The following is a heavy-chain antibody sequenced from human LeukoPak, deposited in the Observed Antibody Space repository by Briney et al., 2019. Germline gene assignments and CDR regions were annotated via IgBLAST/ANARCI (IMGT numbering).Heavy chain of an antibody. CDR2: IYTSGVT. CDR3: ARTYGDNVLSAFDV. CDR1: GGSINSYY. V-gene: IGHV4-4*07. J-gene: IGHJ3*01. Sequence: SGTLSLTCSVSGGSINSYYWSWIRQPAGKGLEWIGRIYTSGVTNYNPSLTSRVSMSIDTSRNQVSLKLSSVTAADTAVYYCARTYGDNVLSAFDVWGQGTMVIVSS. D-gene: IGHD4-17*01.